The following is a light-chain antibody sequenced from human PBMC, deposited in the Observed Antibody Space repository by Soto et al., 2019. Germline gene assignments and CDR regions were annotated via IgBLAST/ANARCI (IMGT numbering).Light chain of an antibody. CDR3: HHYGSAPET. J-gene: IGKJ1*01. CDR1: QSVSGSY. V-gene: IGKV3-20*01. Sequence: EIVLTQSPGTLSVSPGERATLSCRASQSVSGSYLAWYQQKPGQAPRLLIYGASFRATGIPDTFSGSGSGTDFTLTISRLEPEDFAVYFCHHYGSAPETFGQGTKVDIK. CDR2: GAS.